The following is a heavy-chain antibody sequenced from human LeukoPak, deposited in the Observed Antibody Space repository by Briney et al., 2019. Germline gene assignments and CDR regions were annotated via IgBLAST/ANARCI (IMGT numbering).Heavy chain of an antibody. V-gene: IGHV1-69*04. CDR2: IIPIFGIA. CDR1: GGTFSSYA. Sequence: SVKVSCKASGGTFSSYAISWVRHAPGEGLEWRGRIIPIFGIANYAQKFQGRVTITADKSTSPAYMELSRLRSEDTAVYYCARQYCRSTSCYGWFDPWRQGTLVTVSS. CDR3: ARQYCRSTSCYGWFDP. D-gene: IGHD2-2*01. J-gene: IGHJ5*02.